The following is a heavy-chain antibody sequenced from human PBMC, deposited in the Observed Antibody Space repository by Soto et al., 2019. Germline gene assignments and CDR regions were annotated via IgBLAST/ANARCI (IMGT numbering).Heavy chain of an antibody. V-gene: IGHV3-23*01. Sequence: EVQLLESGGGLVQTGGSLRLSCAASGFTFSSYAMSWVRQAPGKGLEWVSAISGSGGSTYYADAVKGRFTISRDNSKNTLYLQMNSRSAEDTAVYYCAKTDRSCWYHAFDIWGQWTMVTVSS. CDR3: AKTDRSCWYHAFDI. CDR1: GFTFSSYA. J-gene: IGHJ3*02. CDR2: ISGSGGST. D-gene: IGHD6-19*01.